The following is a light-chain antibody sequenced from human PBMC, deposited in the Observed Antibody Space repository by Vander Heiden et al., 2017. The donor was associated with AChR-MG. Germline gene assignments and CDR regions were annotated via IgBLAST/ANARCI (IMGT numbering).Light chain of an antibody. V-gene: IGKV3-20*01. J-gene: IGKJ1*01. CDR2: GAS. CDR1: QSVSSSY. CDR3: QQYGSSPRT. Sequence: ENVLTAAPGPLSLSPGESATLSCRASQSVSSSYLAWYQQKPGQAPRLLIYGASSRATGIPDRFSGSGSGTDFTLTISRLESEDFAVYYCQQYGSSPRTFGQGTKVEIK.